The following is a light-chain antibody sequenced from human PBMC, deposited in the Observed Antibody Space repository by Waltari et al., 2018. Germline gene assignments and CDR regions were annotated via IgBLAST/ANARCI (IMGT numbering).Light chain of an antibody. CDR2: SNN. CDR1: SSHLGSNY. V-gene: IGLV1-47*01. Sequence: QSVLTQPPSASGTPGQRVTISCSGSSSHLGSNYVYWYQQPPGTAPKPLIYSNNQRPSGVPDRFSGSKSGTSASLAISGLRSEDEADYYCAAWDDSLSGRVFGTGTKVTVL. CDR3: AAWDDSLSGRV. J-gene: IGLJ1*01.